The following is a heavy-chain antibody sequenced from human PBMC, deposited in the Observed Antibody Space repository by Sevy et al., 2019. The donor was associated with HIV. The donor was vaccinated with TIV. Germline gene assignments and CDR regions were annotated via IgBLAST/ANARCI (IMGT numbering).Heavy chain of an antibody. D-gene: IGHD2-2*01. CDR3: AREGYCISTSCYGRTNWFDP. CDR2: IIPIFGTA. CDR1: GGTFSSYA. V-gene: IGHV1-69*13. Sequence: ASVKVSCKASGGTFSSYAISWVRQAPGQGLAWMGGIIPIFGTANYAQKFQGRVTITADESTSTAYMELSSLGSEDTAVYYCAREGYCISTSCYGRTNWFDPWGQGTLVTVSS. J-gene: IGHJ5*02.